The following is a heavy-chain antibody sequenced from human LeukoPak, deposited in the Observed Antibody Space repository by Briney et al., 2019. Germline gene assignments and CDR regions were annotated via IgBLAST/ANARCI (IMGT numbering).Heavy chain of an antibody. D-gene: IGHD3-10*01. J-gene: IGHJ4*02. CDR2: IKSKTDGGTT. Sequence: GGSLRLSCAASGFTFSNAWMSWVRQAPGKGLEWVGRIKSKTDGGTTDYAAPVKDRFTISRDDSKNTLYLQMNSLKTEDTAVYYCTTVLLWFGEGRTKNFDYWGQGTLVTVSS. V-gene: IGHV3-15*01. CDR3: TTVLLWFGEGRTKNFDY. CDR1: GFTFSNAW.